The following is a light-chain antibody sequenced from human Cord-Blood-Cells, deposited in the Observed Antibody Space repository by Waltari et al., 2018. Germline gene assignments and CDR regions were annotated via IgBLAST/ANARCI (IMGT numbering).Light chain of an antibody. CDR3: QQSYSRT. Sequence: DIQMTQSPSSLSASVGDRVTITCRASQSISSYLNWYQQKPGKAPKLLIYAASSLQSGVPSRFSGSGSGTDFTLTISSLQPEDFATYNCQQSYSRTFGQGTKVEIK. CDR2: AAS. J-gene: IGKJ1*01. CDR1: QSISSY. V-gene: IGKV1-39*01.